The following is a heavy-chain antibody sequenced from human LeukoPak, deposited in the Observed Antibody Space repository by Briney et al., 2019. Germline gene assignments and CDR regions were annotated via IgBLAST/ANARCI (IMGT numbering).Heavy chain of an antibody. CDR1: GFTFSSYA. V-gene: IGHV3-23*01. J-gene: IGHJ5*02. CDR3: AKSPHVQVLVYYLDP. Sequence: GGSLRLSCAASGFTFSSYAMSWVRQAPGKGLEWVSSLSGSGGSTHHADSVKGRFTISRDNSKNTLYLQMNSLRAEDTAVYYCAKSPHVQVLVYYLDPWGQGTLVTVSS. D-gene: IGHD3-22*01. CDR2: LSGSGGST.